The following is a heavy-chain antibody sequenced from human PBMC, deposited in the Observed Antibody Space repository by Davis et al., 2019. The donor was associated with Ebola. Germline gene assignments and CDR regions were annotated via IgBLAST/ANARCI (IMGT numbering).Heavy chain of an antibody. D-gene: IGHD3-10*01. V-gene: IGHV4-39*07. CDR1: GGSISSSSYY. CDR2: IYYSGST. CDR3: ARGGGLRFGSPLNP. J-gene: IGHJ5*02. Sequence: SEPLSLTCTVSGGSISSSSYYWGWLRQPPGKGLVWFGSIYYSGSTYYHPSLKRRVTISVDPSKNQFSLKLSSVTAADTALYYCARGGGLRFGSPLNPWGQGTLVTVSS.